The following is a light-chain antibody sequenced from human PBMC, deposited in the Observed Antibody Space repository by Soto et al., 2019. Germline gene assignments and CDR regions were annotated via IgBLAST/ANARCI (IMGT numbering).Light chain of an antibody. V-gene: IGKV1-39*01. Sequence: DVQMTQSPSSLSASVVDRFTITFLSSQIISTYLNWYQQKPGKAPNLLIYTTSNLESGVPSRFSGSGSGTDFTLTISRLEPEDFAVYYCQQYGSSPRWTFGQGTKVDIK. J-gene: IGKJ1*01. CDR1: QIISTY. CDR2: TTS. CDR3: QQYGSSPRWT.